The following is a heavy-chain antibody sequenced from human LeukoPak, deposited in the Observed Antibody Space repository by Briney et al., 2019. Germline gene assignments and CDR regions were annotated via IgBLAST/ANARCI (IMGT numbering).Heavy chain of an antibody. V-gene: IGHV1-46*01. J-gene: IGHJ5*02. CDR1: GYTFTSYY. CDR3: AKSSGYYGWFDP. D-gene: IGHD3-22*01. Sequence: ASVKVSCKASGYTFTSYYMHWVRQAPGQGLEWMGIINPSGGSTSYAQKSQGRVTMTRDTSTSTVYMELSSLRSEDTAVYYCAKSSGYYGWFDPWGQGTLVTVSS. CDR2: INPSGGST.